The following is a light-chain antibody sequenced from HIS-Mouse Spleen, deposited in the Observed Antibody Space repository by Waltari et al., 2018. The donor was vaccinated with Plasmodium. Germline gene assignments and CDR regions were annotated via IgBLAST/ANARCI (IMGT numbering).Light chain of an antibody. CDR3: MIWPSNASGV. Sequence: QPVLTQPPSSSASPGESARLTCTLPSDINVGSYNIYWYQQKPGSPPRYLLSYSSEAAKGQGSGVPSRFSVSKDASANTGILLISGLQSEDDADYYCMIWPSNASGVFGGGTKLTVL. V-gene: IGLV5-37*01. J-gene: IGLJ3*02. CDR1: SDINVGSYN. CDR2: YSSEAAK.